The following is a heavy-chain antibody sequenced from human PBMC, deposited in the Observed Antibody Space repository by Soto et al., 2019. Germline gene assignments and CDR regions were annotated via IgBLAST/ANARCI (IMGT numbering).Heavy chain of an antibody. CDR1: GGSISSGGYY. CDR3: ARVTQYYDILTGPKISFDY. D-gene: IGHD3-9*01. V-gene: IGHV4-39*07. Sequence: SETLSLTCTVSGGSISSGGYYWSWIRQPPGKGLEWIGEINHSGSTNYNPSLKSRVTISVDTSKNQFSLKLSSVTAADTAVYYCARVTQYYDILTGPKISFDYWGQGTLVTVSS. J-gene: IGHJ4*02. CDR2: INHSGST.